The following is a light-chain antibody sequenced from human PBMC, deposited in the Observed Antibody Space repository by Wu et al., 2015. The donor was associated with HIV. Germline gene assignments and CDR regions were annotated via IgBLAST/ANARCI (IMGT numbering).Light chain of an antibody. V-gene: IGKV3-20*01. CDR1: QSVGSD. CDR3: QQSGRSRN. J-gene: IGKJ3*01. CDR2: ATS. Sequence: VMTQSPVTLSVSPGERATLSCRTSQSVGSDLAWYQQKPGQAPRLLIYATSTRATDIPDRFSGSGSGTDFTLTISRLEPEDFAVYYCQQSGRSRNFGPGTKVDV.